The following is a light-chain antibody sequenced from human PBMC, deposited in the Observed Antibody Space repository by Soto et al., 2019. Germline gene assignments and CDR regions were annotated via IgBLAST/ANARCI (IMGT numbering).Light chain of an antibody. CDR3: QQYGSSPQT. CDR1: QSVSANF. CDR2: AAS. J-gene: IGKJ2*01. Sequence: IVLTQSPGTLSLSPGESATLSCRASQSVSANFVAWYQQKFGQSPRLLIYAASKRAAGVAERFSGSGSATEFTLTISSLEPEDSALYHCQQYGSSPQTFGQGTRLELK. V-gene: IGKV3-20*01.